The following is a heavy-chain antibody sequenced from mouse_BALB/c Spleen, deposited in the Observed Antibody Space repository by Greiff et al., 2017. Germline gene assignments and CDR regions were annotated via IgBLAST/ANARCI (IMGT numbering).Heavy chain of an antibody. J-gene: IGHJ2*01. CDR2: ISRGGGST. CDR3: ARHCDGYPYYFDY. V-gene: IGHV5-12-1*01. Sequence: EVQLVESGGGLVKPGGSLKLSCAASGFAFSSYDMPWVRQTPEQRLEWVAYISRGGGSTNYPDTVKGRSTISRDKAKNTLYLQMSSLKSEDTAMYYCARHCDGYPYYFDYWGQGTTLTVSS. D-gene: IGHD2-3*01. CDR1: GFAFSSYD.